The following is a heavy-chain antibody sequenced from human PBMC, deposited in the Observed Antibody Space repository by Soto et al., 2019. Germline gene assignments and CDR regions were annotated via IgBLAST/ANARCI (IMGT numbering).Heavy chain of an antibody. Sequence: GASVKVSCKASGYTFTSYAMHWVRQAPGQRLEWMGWINAGNGNTKYSRKFQGRVTITRDTSASTAYMELSSLRSEDTAVYYCASRSSGTDYYGMDVWGQGTTVTVSS. CDR1: GYTFTSYA. D-gene: IGHD6-19*01. CDR3: ASRSSGTDYYGMDV. J-gene: IGHJ6*02. CDR2: INAGNGNT. V-gene: IGHV1-3*01.